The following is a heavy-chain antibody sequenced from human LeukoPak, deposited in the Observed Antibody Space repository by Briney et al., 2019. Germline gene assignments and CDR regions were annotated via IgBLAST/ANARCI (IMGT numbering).Heavy chain of an antibody. V-gene: IGHV3-23*01. CDR2: ISGSGGTI. CDR1: GFTYINYA. D-gene: IGHD5-18*01. CDR3: ARVVYRYGYAFDI. J-gene: IGHJ3*02. Sequence: PGGSLRLSCAASGFTYINYAMSWVRQTPGKGLEWVSTISGSGGTIYYADSVKGRFTISRDNAKSSMYLQMNSLRAEDTAVYFCARVVYRYGYAFDIWGQGTEVTVSS.